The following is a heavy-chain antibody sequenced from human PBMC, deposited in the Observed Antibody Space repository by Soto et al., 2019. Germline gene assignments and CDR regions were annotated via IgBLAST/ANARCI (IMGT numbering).Heavy chain of an antibody. Sequence: SETLSLTCTVSGGSISSYYWSWIRQPPGKGLEWIGYIYYSGNTNYNPSLKSRVTKSVDTSKNQFSLKLSSVTAADTAMYYCARHGTLRSHYDNWFDPWGQGTLVTVSS. CDR3: ARHGTLRSHYDNWFDP. D-gene: IGHD1-26*01. V-gene: IGHV4-59*08. CDR2: IYYSGNT. CDR1: GGSISSYY. J-gene: IGHJ5*02.